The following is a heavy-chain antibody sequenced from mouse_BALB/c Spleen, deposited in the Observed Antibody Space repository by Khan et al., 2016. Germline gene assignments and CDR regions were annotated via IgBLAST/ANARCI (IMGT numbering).Heavy chain of an antibody. V-gene: IGHV14-3*02. CDR2: IDPANGNT. CDR1: GFNIKDTY. J-gene: IGHJ1*01. CDR3: ARPIYYGNYRWYFDV. D-gene: IGHD2-1*01. Sequence: VQLQQSGAELVKPGASVKLSCTASGFNIKDTYMHWVKQRPEQGLEWIGRIDPANGNTKYDPKFQGKATITADTSSNTAYLQLSSLTSEDTAVYYCARPIYYGNYRWYFDVWGAGTTVTVSS.